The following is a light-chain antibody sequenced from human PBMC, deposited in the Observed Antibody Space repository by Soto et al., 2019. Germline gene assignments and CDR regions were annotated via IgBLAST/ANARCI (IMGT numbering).Light chain of an antibody. CDR2: EVR. CDR1: SSDVGGYDY. CDR3: TSYTTSGPV. Sequence: QSALTQPASVSGSPGQSITISCTGTSSDVGGYDYVSWYQPHPDKAPKLIIFEVRNRPSGISSRFSGSKSGNTASLTISGLQTEDEADYYCTSYTTSGPVFGGGTKLTVL. J-gene: IGLJ3*02. V-gene: IGLV2-14*01.